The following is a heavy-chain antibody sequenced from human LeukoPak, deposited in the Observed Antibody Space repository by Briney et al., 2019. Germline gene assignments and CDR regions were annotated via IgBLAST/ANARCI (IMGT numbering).Heavy chain of an antibody. CDR1: GFTFSSYL. V-gene: IGHV3-74*01. Sequence: GGSLRLSCAASGFTFSSYLMHWVRQAPGKGPVWVSRIKSDGSSTRFADSVQGRFTISRDNGKNTLYLQMNSLRAEDTAVYYCARGGDSSNWYPGYFDYWGQGALVTVSS. CDR2: IKSDGSST. CDR3: ARGGDSSNWYPGYFDY. D-gene: IGHD6-13*01. J-gene: IGHJ4*02.